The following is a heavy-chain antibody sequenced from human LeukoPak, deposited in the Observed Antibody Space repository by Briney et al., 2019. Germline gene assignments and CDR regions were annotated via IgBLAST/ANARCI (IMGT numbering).Heavy chain of an antibody. Sequence: SETLSLTCTVSGASISSYSWSWIRQPPEKGLEWIGYIYYSGSTNYNPSLKSRVTFSVDTSKNQFSLKLISVTAADTAVYYCARVKGVVTAILDYWGQGTLVTVSS. J-gene: IGHJ4*02. V-gene: IGHV4-59*01. D-gene: IGHD2-21*02. CDR2: IYYSGST. CDR3: ARVKGVVTAILDY. CDR1: GASISSYS.